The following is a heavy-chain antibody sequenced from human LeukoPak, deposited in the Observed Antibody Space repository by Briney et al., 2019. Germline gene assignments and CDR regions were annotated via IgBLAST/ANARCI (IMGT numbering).Heavy chain of an antibody. CDR1: GYTFSRYW. CDR2: INEDGSST. V-gene: IGHV3-74*01. J-gene: IGHJ3*02. Sequence: PGGSLRLSCAASGYTFSRYWMHWVRQGPGKGPVWVSRINEDGSSTSYAESVRGRFTISRDNAKNTLYLQMNSLRAEDTAVYYCAKDRPGTAMVTDAFDIWGQGTMVTVSS. D-gene: IGHD5-18*01. CDR3: AKDRPGTAMVTDAFDI.